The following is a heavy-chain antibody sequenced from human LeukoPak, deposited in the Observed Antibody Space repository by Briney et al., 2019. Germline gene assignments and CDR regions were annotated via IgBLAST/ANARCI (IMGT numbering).Heavy chain of an antibody. Sequence: SETLSLTCTVSGGSISSYYWSWIRQPPGKGLEWIGYIYYSGSTNYNPSLKSRVTISVDTSRNQFSLKLNSVTAADTAVYFCAREGSRDFDYWGQGTLVTVSS. V-gene: IGHV4-59*12. CDR2: IYYSGST. CDR1: GGSISSYY. CDR3: AREGSRDFDY. J-gene: IGHJ4*02.